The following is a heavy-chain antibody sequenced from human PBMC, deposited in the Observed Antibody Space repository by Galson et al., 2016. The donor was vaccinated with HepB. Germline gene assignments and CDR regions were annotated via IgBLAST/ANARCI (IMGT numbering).Heavy chain of an antibody. J-gene: IGHJ3*02. Sequence: SLRLSCAVSEFTFSDYWMSWVRRAPGKGLEWVANIKQDGSEKYYVDSVKGRFTISRDNAKNSLYLQMNSLRAEDTAVYYCARQYISGWYLWIAFDIWGQGTMVTVSS. CDR2: IKQDGSEK. CDR1: EFTFSDYW. CDR3: ARQYISGWYLWIAFDI. D-gene: IGHD6-19*01. V-gene: IGHV3-7*03.